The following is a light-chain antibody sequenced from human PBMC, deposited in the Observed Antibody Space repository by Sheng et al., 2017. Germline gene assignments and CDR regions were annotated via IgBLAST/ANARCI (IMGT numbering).Light chain of an antibody. V-gene: IGLV1-44*01. CDR1: TSNVGSNS. J-gene: IGLJ3*02. CDR3: ASWDDILKGPV. Sequence: QSVLTQPPSASGAPGQRVTISCHGGTSNVGSNSVSWYRQVPGTAPKLLVYENVQRPSGVPDRISGSKSGTSASLAISGLQSEDEAHFFCASWDDILKGPVFGEGTKLTVL. CDR2: ENV.